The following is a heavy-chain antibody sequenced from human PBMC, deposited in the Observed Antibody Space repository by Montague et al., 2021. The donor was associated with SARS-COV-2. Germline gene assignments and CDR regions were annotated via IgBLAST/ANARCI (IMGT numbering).Heavy chain of an antibody. J-gene: IGHJ4*02. Sequence: SETLSLTCTVSGGSIRSSSYDWGWLRQPPGKGLVWFGSIYYSGXTXYXXXXKXRVTISVDTSKNQFSLKLSSVTAADTAVYYCARHRITIFLGRMFDYWGQGTLVTVSS. CDR2: IYYSGXT. CDR1: GGSIRSSSYD. V-gene: IGHV4-39*01. CDR3: ARHRITIFLGRMFDY. D-gene: IGHD3-9*01.